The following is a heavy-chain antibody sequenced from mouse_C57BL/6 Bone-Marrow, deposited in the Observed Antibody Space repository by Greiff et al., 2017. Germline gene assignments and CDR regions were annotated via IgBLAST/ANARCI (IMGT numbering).Heavy chain of an antibody. CDR3: SRPIYYDDYDFDY. J-gene: IGHJ2*01. CDR1: GYTFTSYW. Sequence: VQLQQPGAELVKPGASVKMSCKASGYTFTSYWITWVKQRPGQGLEWIGDIYPGSGSTNYNEKFKSKATLTVDTSSSTAYMQLSSLTSEDSAVYYCSRPIYYDDYDFDYWGQGTTLTVSS. D-gene: IGHD2-13*01. CDR2: IYPGSGST. V-gene: IGHV1-55*01.